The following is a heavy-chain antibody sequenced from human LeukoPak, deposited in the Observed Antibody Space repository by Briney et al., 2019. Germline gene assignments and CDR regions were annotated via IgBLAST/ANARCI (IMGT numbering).Heavy chain of an antibody. CDR3: ARAEGGYGDYGTLGY. Sequence: PSDPVSLPCTVSGGSISSYYWSWLRQPPGKGLVWIGYIYYSGSTNYNPSLKSRVTISVDTSKNQFSLKLSSVTAADTAVYYCARAEGGYGDYGTLGYWGQGTLVTVSS. D-gene: IGHD4-17*01. CDR1: GGSISSYY. CDR2: IYYSGST. J-gene: IGHJ4*02. V-gene: IGHV4-59*07.